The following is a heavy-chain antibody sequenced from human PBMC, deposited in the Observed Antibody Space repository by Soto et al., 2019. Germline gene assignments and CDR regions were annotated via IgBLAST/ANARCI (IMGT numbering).Heavy chain of an antibody. V-gene: IGHV1-69*12. Sequence: QVQLVQSGAEVKKPGSSVKVSCKASGGTFSSYAISWVRQAPGQGLEWMGGIIPIFGTANYAQKFQGRVRITADESPSTAYMELSSLRSEDTAVYYCARDYGDIVLVPAAMGYYGMDVWGQGTTVTVSS. CDR2: IIPIFGTA. CDR1: GGTFSSYA. J-gene: IGHJ6*02. D-gene: IGHD2-2*01. CDR3: ARDYGDIVLVPAAMGYYGMDV.